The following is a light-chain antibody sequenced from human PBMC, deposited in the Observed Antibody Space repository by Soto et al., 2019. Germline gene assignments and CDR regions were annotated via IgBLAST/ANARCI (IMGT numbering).Light chain of an antibody. Sequence: DIQMTQSPSTLSASVGDRVTITCRASQSISSWLAWYQQKPGKAPKLLIYDASSLESGVPSRFSGSGSGTEFTLTISSLEPEDFAVYYCQQRSDWAFSFGPGTKVDLK. V-gene: IGKV1-5*01. CDR1: QSISSW. CDR3: QQRSDWAFS. CDR2: DAS. J-gene: IGKJ3*01.